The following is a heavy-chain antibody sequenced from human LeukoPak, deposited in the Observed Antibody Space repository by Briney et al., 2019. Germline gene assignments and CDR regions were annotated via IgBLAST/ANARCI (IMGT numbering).Heavy chain of an antibody. D-gene: IGHD1-26*01. J-gene: IGHJ4*02. Sequence: GGSLRLSCAASRFTFSSYWMSWVRQAPGKGLEWVANIKQDGSENYYVDSVKGRFTISRDNAKNSLYLQMNSLRAEDTAVYYCARVGRDYWGQGTLVTVSS. CDR3: ARVGRDY. CDR2: IKQDGSEN. V-gene: IGHV3-7*01. CDR1: RFTFSSYW.